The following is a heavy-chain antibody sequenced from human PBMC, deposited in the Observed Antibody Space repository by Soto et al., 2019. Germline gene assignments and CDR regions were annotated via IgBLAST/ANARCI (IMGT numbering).Heavy chain of an antibody. Sequence: GESLKISCKASGYDFNSYWLGWVRQMPGKGLEWMGIIYPGDSDIRYSPSFEGQVTISADKSISTAYLQWSGLEASDTAMVYCARQYGSGSFDYWGQGIMVTVSS. CDR1: GYDFNSYW. CDR2: IYPGDSDI. V-gene: IGHV5-51*01. D-gene: IGHD3-10*01. CDR3: ARQYGSGSFDY. J-gene: IGHJ4*02.